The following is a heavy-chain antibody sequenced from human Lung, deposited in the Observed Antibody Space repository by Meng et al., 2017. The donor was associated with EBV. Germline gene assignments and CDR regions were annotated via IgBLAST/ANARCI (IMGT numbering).Heavy chain of an antibody. V-gene: IGHV6-1*01. CDR3: ARGATSVFDL. Sequence: QVRLHPSGPGLWKPSPTLSLTWFTSGDRVSIGSAAWSWIRQSQSRGLEWLGRTYYRSKWYNDYAVFVKSRITINPDTSKNQFSLQLNSVTPEDTAVYYCARGATSVFDLWGRGTLVTVSS. J-gene: IGHJ2*01. CDR2: TYYRSKWYN. CDR1: GDRVSIGSAA.